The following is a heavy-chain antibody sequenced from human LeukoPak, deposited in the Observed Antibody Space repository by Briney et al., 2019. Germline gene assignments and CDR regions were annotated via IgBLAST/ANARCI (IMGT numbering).Heavy chain of an antibody. V-gene: IGHV1-18*01. J-gene: IGHJ4*02. CDR3: ARDLRIHSGYYYDSSGYYYLDY. Sequence: ASVKVSCKASGYTFTSYGISWVRQAPGQGLEWMGWISAYNGNTNYAQKLQGRVTMTTDTSTSTAYMELRSLRSDDTAVYYCARDLRIHSGYYYDSSGYYYLDYWGQGTLVTASS. D-gene: IGHD3-22*01. CDR1: GYTFTSYG. CDR2: ISAYNGNT.